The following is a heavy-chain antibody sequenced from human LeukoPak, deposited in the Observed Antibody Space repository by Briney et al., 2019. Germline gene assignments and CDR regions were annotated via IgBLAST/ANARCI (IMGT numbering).Heavy chain of an antibody. CDR3: ARSIVGATNDAFDI. J-gene: IGHJ3*02. CDR1: GFTFSSYA. V-gene: IGHV3-21*01. CDR2: ISSSSSYI. D-gene: IGHD1-26*01. Sequence: GGSLRLSCAASGFTFSSYAMTWVRQAPGKGLEWASSISSSSSYIYYADSVKGRFTISRDNAKNSLYLQMNSLRAEDTAVYYCARSIVGATNDAFDIWGQGTMVTVSS.